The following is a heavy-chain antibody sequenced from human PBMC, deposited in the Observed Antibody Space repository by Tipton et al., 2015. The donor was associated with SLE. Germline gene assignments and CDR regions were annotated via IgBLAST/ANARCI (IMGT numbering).Heavy chain of an antibody. J-gene: IGHJ3*02. CDR2: IYHSGST. Sequence: TLSLTCAVYGGSFSGYYWSWIRQPPGKGLEWIGEIYHSGSTNYNPSLKSRVTISVDKSKNQFSLKLSSVTAADTAVYYCARGGSGWPDAFDIWGQGTMVTVSS. CDR3: ARGGSGWPDAFDI. V-gene: IGHV4-34*01. D-gene: IGHD6-19*01. CDR1: GGSFSGYY.